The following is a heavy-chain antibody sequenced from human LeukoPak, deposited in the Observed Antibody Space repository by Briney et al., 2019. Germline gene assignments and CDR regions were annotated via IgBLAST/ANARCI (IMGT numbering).Heavy chain of an antibody. CDR2: INSDGSGT. J-gene: IGHJ6*02. Sequence: GGSLRLSCAASGFTFSSYWMHWVRQAPGKGLVWVSRINSDGSGTSYADSVKGRFTISRDNAKNTLYLQMNSLRAEDTAVYYCARGASYYDFWSGYYTDYYYGMDVWGQGTTVTVSS. D-gene: IGHD3-3*01. CDR1: GFTFSSYW. V-gene: IGHV3-74*01. CDR3: ARGASYYDFWSGYYTDYYYGMDV.